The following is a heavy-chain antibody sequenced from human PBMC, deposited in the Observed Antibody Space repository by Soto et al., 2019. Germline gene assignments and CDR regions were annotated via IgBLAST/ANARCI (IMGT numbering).Heavy chain of an antibody. Sequence: ASVKVSCKVSGYTLTELSMHWVRQAPGKGLEWMGGFDPEDGETIYAQKFQGRVNMTEDTSTDTAYMELSSLRSEDTAVYYCATSRREKYYFDYWGQGTLVTVSS. CDR2: FDPEDGET. CDR3: ATSRREKYYFDY. J-gene: IGHJ4*02. V-gene: IGHV1-24*01. CDR1: GYTLTELS.